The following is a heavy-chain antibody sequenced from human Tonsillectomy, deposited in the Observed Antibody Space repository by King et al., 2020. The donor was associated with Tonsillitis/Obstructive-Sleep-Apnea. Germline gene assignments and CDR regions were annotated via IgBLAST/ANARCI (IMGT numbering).Heavy chain of an antibody. CDR1: GFTFSIYG. CDR2: IWYDGSNK. V-gene: IGHV3-33*01. CDR3: ARVTMRPCCRRDSYYPGPFDY. Sequence: VQLVESGGGVVPPGRSLRLSCAASGFTFSIYGMHWVRRAPGKGLEGVAVIWYDGSNKYYADPVKARFTISRDNYKNTLYLQMNRLSAGDTAVYYCARVTMRPCCRRDSYYPGPFDYWGQGTLVTASP. J-gene: IGHJ4*02. D-gene: IGHD2-15*01.